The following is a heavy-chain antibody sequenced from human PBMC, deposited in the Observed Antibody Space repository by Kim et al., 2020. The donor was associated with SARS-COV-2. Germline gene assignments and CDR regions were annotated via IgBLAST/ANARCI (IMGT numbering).Heavy chain of an antibody. CDR2: IRSKAYGGTT. J-gene: IGHJ4*02. D-gene: IGHD1-26*01. CDR1: GFTFGDYA. Sequence: GGSLRLSCTASGFTFGDYAMSWVRQAPGKGLEWVGFIRSKAYGGTTEYAASVKGRFTISRDDSKSIAYLQMNSLKTEDTAVYYCTQGGDIVGAPIGYWGQGTLVTVSS. CDR3: TQGGDIVGAPIGY. V-gene: IGHV3-49*04.